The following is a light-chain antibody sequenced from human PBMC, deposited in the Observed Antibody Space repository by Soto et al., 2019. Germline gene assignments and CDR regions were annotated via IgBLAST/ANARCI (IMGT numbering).Light chain of an antibody. CDR2: GAS. J-gene: IGKJ5*01. V-gene: IGKV3-20*01. CDR3: QQYGSSPPIT. Sequence: EIVLTQSPGTLSLSPGERATLSCSASQSVSSSYLAWYQQQPGQAPRLLIYGASSRATGIPDRFSGSGSGTDFTLTISRLEPEDFAVNYCQQYGSSPPITFGQGTRLEIK. CDR1: QSVSSSY.